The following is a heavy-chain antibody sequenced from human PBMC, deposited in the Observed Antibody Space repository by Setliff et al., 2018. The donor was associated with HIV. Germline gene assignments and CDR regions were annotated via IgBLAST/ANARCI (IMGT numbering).Heavy chain of an antibody. CDR2: IHTSDTT. J-gene: IGHJ2*01. V-gene: IGHV4-4*07. D-gene: IGHD3-10*01. CDR1: GVSTSIHY. CDR3: ARSALWFGEADWYFDL. Sequence: SETLSLTCTVSGVSTSIHYWVWIRQPAGRGLEWIGRIHTSDTTRYNPSLQSRVAMSVDTSKNQFSLKLTSVSAADTAVYYCARSALWFGEADWYFDLWGRGTLVTVSS.